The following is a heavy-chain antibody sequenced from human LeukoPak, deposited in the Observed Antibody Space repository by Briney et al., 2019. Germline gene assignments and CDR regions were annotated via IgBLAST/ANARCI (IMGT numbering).Heavy chain of an antibody. CDR3: AKRDPRPGY. V-gene: IGHV3-23*01. J-gene: IGHJ4*02. CDR2: ISDSGNIT. Sequence: GGSLRLSCAASGFSFSNAWMSWVRQAPGKGLEWVSAISDSGNITYYADSVKGRFTISRDNSKNTLYLQMNSLRAEDTAVYYCAKRDPRPGYWGQGTLVTVSS. CDR1: GFSFSNAW.